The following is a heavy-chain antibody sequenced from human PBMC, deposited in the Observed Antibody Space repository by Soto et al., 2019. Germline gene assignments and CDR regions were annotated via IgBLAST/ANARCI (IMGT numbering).Heavy chain of an antibody. D-gene: IGHD3-9*01. CDR3: TLRYFDWWLAFDI. CDR2: IMKDGGVK. J-gene: IGHJ3*02. Sequence: GGSLRLSCEASGFIFSDYWMGWVRQAPGKGLEWVASIMKDGGVKKYVDSVKGRFTISRDNAKNSLYLQMNSLRAEDTAVYYCTLRYFDWWLAFDIWGQGTMVTVSS. CDR1: GFIFSDYW. V-gene: IGHV3-7*03.